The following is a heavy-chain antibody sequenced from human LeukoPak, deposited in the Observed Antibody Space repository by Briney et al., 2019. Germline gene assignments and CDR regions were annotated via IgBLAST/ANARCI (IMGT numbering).Heavy chain of an antibody. Sequence: GGSLRLSCAASGFTFSSYAMSWVRQTPGKGLEWVSGIDPSGGGTYYADSVRGRFTISRDNSKNTLYLQMNSLRGEDAAAYYCAKISPLDYGGKPWALDIWGQGTMVTVSS. D-gene: IGHD4-23*01. V-gene: IGHV3-23*01. CDR2: IDPSGGGT. CDR3: AKISPLDYGGKPWALDI. J-gene: IGHJ3*02. CDR1: GFTFSSYA.